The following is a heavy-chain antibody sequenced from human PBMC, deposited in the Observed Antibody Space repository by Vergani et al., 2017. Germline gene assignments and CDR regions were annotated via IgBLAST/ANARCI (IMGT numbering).Heavy chain of an antibody. CDR3: ARARPYCASGRGPAI. D-gene: IGHD2-8*01. CDR1: GESIRSGSHY. Sequence: QVKLQESGPGLLKPSQTLSLTCTVSGESIRSGSHYWSWIRQPAGKGPEWIGHIHTGGSTDLNPSFKSRVSISVDTSKSQFSLKLNSVTVADTAVYYCARARPYCASGRGPAIWGQGTLVTVSS. CDR2: IHTGGST. V-gene: IGHV4-61*02. J-gene: IGHJ4*02.